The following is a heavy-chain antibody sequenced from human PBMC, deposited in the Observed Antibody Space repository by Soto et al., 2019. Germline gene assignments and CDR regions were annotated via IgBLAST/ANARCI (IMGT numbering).Heavy chain of an antibody. J-gene: IGHJ5*02. V-gene: IGHV4-31*03. CDR1: GGSISSGGYY. CDR2: IYYSGST. CDR3: ARGIENYCSSTSCYHGP. D-gene: IGHD2-2*01. Sequence: SETLSLTCTVSGGSISSGGYYWSWIRQHPGKGLEWIGYIYYSGSTYYNPSLKSRVTISVDTSKNQFYLKLSSVTAADTAVYYCARGIENYCSSTSCYHGPWGQGTLVTVSS.